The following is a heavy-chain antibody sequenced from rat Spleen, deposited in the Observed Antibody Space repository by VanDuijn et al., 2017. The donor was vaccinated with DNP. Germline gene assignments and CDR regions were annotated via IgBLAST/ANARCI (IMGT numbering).Heavy chain of an antibody. V-gene: IGHV2-30*01. D-gene: IGHD1-12*03. CDR2: IWTGGST. CDR3: ARSPDYYDGYRYAMDA. J-gene: IGHJ4*01. CDR1: GFSLTSYN. Sequence: QVQLRESGPGLVQPSQTLSLTCTVSGFSLTSYNVHWIRQPTGKGLEWMGIIWTGGSTDYNSVLKSRLSISRDTSKSQVFLKMNSLQTEDTAMYFCARSPDYYDGYRYAMDAWGQGTSVTVSS.